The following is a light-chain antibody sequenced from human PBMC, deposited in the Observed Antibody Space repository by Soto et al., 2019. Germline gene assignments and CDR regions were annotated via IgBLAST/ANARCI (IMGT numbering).Light chain of an antibody. V-gene: IGKV3-20*01. CDR2: GAT. J-gene: IGKJ1*01. CDR3: QQYGSSPRT. Sequence: EIVLTQSPGTLSLSPGEGATLSCRASQSVTGSYLAWYQQKPGQAPRFLIYGATSRATSIPDRFSGSESGTDFTLTISRLEPEDFAVYYCQQYGSSPRTFGQGAKVEI. CDR1: QSVTGSY.